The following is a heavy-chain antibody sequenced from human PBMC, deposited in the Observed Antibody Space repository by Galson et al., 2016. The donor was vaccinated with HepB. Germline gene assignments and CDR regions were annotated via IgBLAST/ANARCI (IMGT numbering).Heavy chain of an antibody. CDR2: TSNEGIYK. CDR3: ARECAGDCSDAFDL. D-gene: IGHD2-21*02. CDR1: GFTFRDYA. J-gene: IGHJ3*01. V-gene: IGHV3-30*04. Sequence: SLRLSCAASGFTFRDYAMHWLRQAPGKGLESVAFTSNEGIYKFYADSVRGRFSISRDNSKKTLYLQMSGLRHEDTAMYFCARECAGDCSDAFDLWGQGTVVTVSS.